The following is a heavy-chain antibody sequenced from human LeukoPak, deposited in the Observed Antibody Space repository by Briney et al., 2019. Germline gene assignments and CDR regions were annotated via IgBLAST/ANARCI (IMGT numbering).Heavy chain of an antibody. CDR3: ARDNSGSYVDY. Sequence: ASVKVSCKVSGYRLTELYIYWVRQAPGEGPEWMGGFDPEDDRGIYAQKFQGRVTMTEDTSTNTAYMELSSLRSEDTAVYYCARDNSGSYVDYWGQGTLVTVSS. CDR1: GYRLTELY. J-gene: IGHJ4*02. CDR2: FDPEDDRG. V-gene: IGHV1-24*01. D-gene: IGHD1-26*01.